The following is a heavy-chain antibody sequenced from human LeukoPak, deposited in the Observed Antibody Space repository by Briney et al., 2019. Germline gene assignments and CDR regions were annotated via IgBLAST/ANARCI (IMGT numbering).Heavy chain of an antibody. CDR2: ISSSSSYI. V-gene: IGHV3-21*01. CDR3: ARDIVQLAV. J-gene: IGHJ4*02. CDR1: GFTFSSYS. D-gene: IGHD6-6*01. Sequence: KPGGSLRLSCAASGFTFSSYSMNWVRQAPGKGLEWVSSISSSSSYIHYADSVKGRFTISRDNAKNSLYLQMNSLRAEDTAVYYCARDIVQLAVWGQGTLVTVSS.